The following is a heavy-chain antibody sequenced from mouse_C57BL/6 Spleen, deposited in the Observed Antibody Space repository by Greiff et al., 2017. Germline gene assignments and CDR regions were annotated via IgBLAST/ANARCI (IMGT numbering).Heavy chain of an antibody. Sequence: VQLQQSGPELVKPGASVKISCKASGYAFSSSWVNWVKQRPGKGLEWIGRIYPGDGDTNYNGKFKGKATLTADKSSSTAYMQLSSLTSEDSAVYFCAREIEYWGQGTTLTVSS. CDR2: IYPGDGDT. CDR1: GYAFSSSW. V-gene: IGHV1-82*01. J-gene: IGHJ2*01. CDR3: AREIEY.